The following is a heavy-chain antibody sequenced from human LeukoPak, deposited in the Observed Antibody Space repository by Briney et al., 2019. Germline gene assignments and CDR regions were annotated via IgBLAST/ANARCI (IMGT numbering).Heavy chain of an antibody. Sequence: PGGSLRLSCAASGFIVSSNYMSWVRQAPGKGLEWVSVISVKGRFTISRDNSKNTLYLQMNSLRAEDTAVYYCARWIEPDYYYDSSGSTDYWGQGTLVTVSS. V-gene: IGHV3-53*01. J-gene: IGHJ4*02. D-gene: IGHD3-22*01. CDR3: ARWIEPDYYYDSSGSTDY. CDR1: GFIVSSNY. CDR2: I.